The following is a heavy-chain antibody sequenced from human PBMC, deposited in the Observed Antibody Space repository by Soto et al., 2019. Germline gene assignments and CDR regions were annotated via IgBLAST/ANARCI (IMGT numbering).Heavy chain of an antibody. J-gene: IGHJ4*02. V-gene: IGHV1-18*01. CDR1: GYAFTTYG. Sequence: QVHLVQSGAEVKKPGASVKVSCKGSGYAFTTYGITWVRQAPGQGLEWMGWISAHNGNTNYAQKRQGRVTGPRDTSTSTAYMELRSLRSHDTAVYYCARGRYGDYWGQGALVTVSS. CDR2: ISAHNGNT. D-gene: IGHD1-1*01. CDR3: ARGRYGDY.